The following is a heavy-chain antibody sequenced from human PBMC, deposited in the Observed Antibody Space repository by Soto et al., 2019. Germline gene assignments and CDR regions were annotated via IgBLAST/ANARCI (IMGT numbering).Heavy chain of an antibody. CDR2: LYWDDDK. CDR3: VPGRCPNWSDP. J-gene: IGHJ5*02. Sequence: QITLKESGPTLVKPTQTLTLTCTFSGFSLSTSGVGVGWIRQPPGKALEWLALLYWDDDKRYSPSLKSRLTITQDTSKNQVVMTMSNMDPVDTATYYCVPGRCPNWSDPWGQGTLVTVSS. D-gene: IGHD3-10*01. V-gene: IGHV2-5*02. CDR1: GFSLSTSGVG.